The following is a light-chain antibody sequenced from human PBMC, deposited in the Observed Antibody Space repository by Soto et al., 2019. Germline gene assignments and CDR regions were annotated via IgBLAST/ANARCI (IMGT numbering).Light chain of an antibody. J-gene: IGKJ5*01. Sequence: EIVVTRSPVTLSVSPGERATLSCRASQSVRSTYLAWYQQKPGQAPRLLIFGVSNRAAGIPARFSGSGSGTEFTLTISSLEPEDFAVYYCQQRSNWPPTFGQGTRLEI. CDR1: QSVRSTY. CDR2: GVS. CDR3: QQRSNWPPT. V-gene: IGKV3-11*01.